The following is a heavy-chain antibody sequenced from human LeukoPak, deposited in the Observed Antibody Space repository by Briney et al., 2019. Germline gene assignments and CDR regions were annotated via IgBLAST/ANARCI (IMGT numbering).Heavy chain of an antibody. V-gene: IGHV3-53*01. CDR1: GFTVNRNY. J-gene: IGHJ3*02. CDR2: IYDNGYT. CDR3: TRDSYDFDSNGSVDI. Sequence: GGSLRLSCAVSGFTVNRNYMSWVRQAPGQGLEWVSVIYDNGYTYYAGSVKGRFTISRDDAKSTLYLQMNSLRVEDTAVYYCTRDSYDFDSNGSVDIWGQGTMVTVSS. D-gene: IGHD3-22*01.